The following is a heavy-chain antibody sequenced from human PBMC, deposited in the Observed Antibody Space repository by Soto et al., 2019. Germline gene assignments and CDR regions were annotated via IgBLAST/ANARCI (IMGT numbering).Heavy chain of an antibody. J-gene: IGHJ6*03. D-gene: IGHD3-3*01. Sequence: ASVKVSCKASGYTFTIYAMHWVRQAPGQRLEWMGWINAGNGNTKYSQKLQGRVTITRDTSASTAYMELSSLRSEDTAVYYCARGGITIFGAGYNHYYYMDVWGKGTPVTVSS. V-gene: IGHV1-3*01. CDR3: ARGGITIFGAGYNHYYYMDV. CDR2: INAGNGNT. CDR1: GYTFTIYA.